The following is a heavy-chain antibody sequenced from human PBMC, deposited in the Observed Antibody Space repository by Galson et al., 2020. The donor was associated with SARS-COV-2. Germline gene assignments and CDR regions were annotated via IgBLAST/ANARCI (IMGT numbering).Heavy chain of an antibody. CDR3: ARETDGHSSSWYDY. Sequence: WGTLRLTCAASGFTFSSSAKHWVRQAPGNGLELVAIISYDGTTRYNSDSVKGRFTISRDISKNTLYLQMNRSRPEDTGVYYCARETDGHSSSWYDYWGQGTLVTVSS. CDR2: ISYDGTTR. CDR1: GFTFSSSA. V-gene: IGHV3-30*04. D-gene: IGHD3-22*01. J-gene: IGHJ4*02.